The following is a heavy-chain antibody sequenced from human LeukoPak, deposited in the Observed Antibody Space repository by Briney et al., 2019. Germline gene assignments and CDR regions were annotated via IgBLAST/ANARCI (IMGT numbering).Heavy chain of an antibody. CDR1: GFTFSSYA. D-gene: IGHD3-10*01. CDR3: AKDGSGSGTSFDY. J-gene: IGHJ4*02. Sequence: PGGSSRLSCAASGFTFSSYAMTWVRQAPGKGLEWVSVISGSGGSTYYADSVRGRFTISRDNSKNTLYLQMNSLRAEDTAVYYCAKDGSGSGTSFDYWGQGTLVTVSS. V-gene: IGHV3-23*01. CDR2: ISGSGGST.